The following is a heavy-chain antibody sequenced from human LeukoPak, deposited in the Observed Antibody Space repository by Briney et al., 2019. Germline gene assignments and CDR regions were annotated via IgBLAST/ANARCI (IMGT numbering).Heavy chain of an antibody. Sequence: SETLSLTCTVSGYSMSSGYYWGWIRQPPERGLEWIGSMYHTGSTYYNLSLKSRVTISVDTSKNQFYLKLSSVTAADTAVYYCARGYCTNAVCSLGPTQAWGQGTLVTVSS. CDR2: MYHTGST. CDR3: ARGYCTNAVCSLGPTQA. D-gene: IGHD2-8*01. V-gene: IGHV4-38-2*02. CDR1: GYSMSSGYY. J-gene: IGHJ4*02.